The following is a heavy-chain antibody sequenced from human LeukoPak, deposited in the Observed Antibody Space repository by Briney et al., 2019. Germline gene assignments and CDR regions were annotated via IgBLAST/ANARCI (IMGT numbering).Heavy chain of an antibody. D-gene: IGHD3-10*01. CDR2: ISRSSSYI. V-gene: IGHV3-21*01. CDR3: ARDNALPWFGEFAYDYYMDV. CDR1: GFTFSSYS. Sequence: GGSLRLSCAASGFTFSSYSMNWVRQAPGKGLEWVSSISRSSSYIYYADSVKGRFTISRDNAKNSLYLQMNSLRAEDTAVYYCARDNALPWFGEFAYDYYMDVWGKGTTVTISS. J-gene: IGHJ6*03.